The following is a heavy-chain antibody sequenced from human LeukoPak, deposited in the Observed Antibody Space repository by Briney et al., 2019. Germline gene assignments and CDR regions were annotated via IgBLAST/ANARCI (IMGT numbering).Heavy chain of an antibody. J-gene: IGHJ4*02. CDR3: ARHGSTDYFDY. V-gene: IGHV4-39*01. CDR2: IYYSGST. Sequence: SETLSLTCALSGGSISSTTYYWGWVRQPPGKGVERIGRIYYSGSTFYNPSLKSRVTISVDTSKNQLSLRLSSVTAADTAVYYCARHGSTDYFDYWGQGTLVTVSS. CDR1: GGSISSTTYY. D-gene: IGHD2-2*03.